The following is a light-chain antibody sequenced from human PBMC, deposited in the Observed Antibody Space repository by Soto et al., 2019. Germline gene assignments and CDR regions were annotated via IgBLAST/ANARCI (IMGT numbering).Light chain of an antibody. V-gene: IGLV2-14*01. CDR1: MRDVGAYNL. J-gene: IGLJ2*01. CDR3: SSYTSKSSLR. CDR2: EVR. Sequence: QSALTQPASVSGSPGQSITISCAGTMRDVGAYNLVSWYQQHPGRAPQLIIYEVRNRPSGISFRFSGSKSGNTASLTISGLQADDEADYYCSSYTSKSSLRFGGGTKLTVL.